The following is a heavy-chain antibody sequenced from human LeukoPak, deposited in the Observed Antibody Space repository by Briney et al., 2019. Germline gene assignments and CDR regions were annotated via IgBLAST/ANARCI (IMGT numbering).Heavy chain of an antibody. CDR2: IKQDGSEK. CDR3: ARGTYGALDAFDI. Sequence: PGGSLRLSCAASGFTFSSYWMSWVRQAPGKGLEWVASIKQDGSEKYYVDSVKGRFTISRDNPKNSLYLQMNSLRAEDTAVYYCARGTYGALDAFDIWGQGTMVTVSS. D-gene: IGHD4-17*01. V-gene: IGHV3-7*04. CDR1: GFTFSSYW. J-gene: IGHJ3*02.